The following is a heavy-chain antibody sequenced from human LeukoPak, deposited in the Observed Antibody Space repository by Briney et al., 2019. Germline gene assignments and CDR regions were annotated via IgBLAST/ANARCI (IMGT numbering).Heavy chain of an antibody. CDR1: GFTFSSYG. V-gene: IGHV3-33*06. CDR2: IWYDGSNK. J-gene: IGHJ4*02. Sequence: QSGGSLRLSCAAPGFTFSSYGMHWVRQAPGKGLEWVAVIWYDGSNKYYADSVKGRFTISRDNSKNTLYLQMNSLRVEDTAKYFCAKDGAKEVAGTPFAHWGQGTLVSVSS. CDR3: AKDGAKEVAGTPFAH. D-gene: IGHD6-19*01.